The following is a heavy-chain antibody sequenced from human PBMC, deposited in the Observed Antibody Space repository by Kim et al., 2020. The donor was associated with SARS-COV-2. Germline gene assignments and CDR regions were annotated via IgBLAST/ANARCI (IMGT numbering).Heavy chain of an antibody. CDR1: GYTFTGYY. CDR3: ARDSILWLRAQPEVSFDY. J-gene: IGHJ4*02. D-gene: IGHD5-12*01. Sequence: ASVKVSCKASGYTFTGYYMHWVRQAPGQGLEWMGRINPNSGGTNYAQKFQGRVTMTRDTSISTAYMELSRLRSDDTAVYYCARDSILWLRAQPEVSFDYWGQGTLVTVSS. V-gene: IGHV1-2*06. CDR2: INPNSGGT.